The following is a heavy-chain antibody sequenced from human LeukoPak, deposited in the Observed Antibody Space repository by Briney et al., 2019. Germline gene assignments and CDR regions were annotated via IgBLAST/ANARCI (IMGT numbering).Heavy chain of an antibody. Sequence: SVKVSCKASGYTFTGYYMHWVRQAPGQGLEWMGRIIPILGIANYAQKFQGRVTITADKSTSTAYMELSSLRSEDTAVYYCARGAIAAAGTLFDYWGQGTLVTVSS. CDR2: IIPILGIA. D-gene: IGHD6-13*01. J-gene: IGHJ4*02. CDR1: GYTFTGYY. CDR3: ARGAIAAAGTLFDY. V-gene: IGHV1-69*04.